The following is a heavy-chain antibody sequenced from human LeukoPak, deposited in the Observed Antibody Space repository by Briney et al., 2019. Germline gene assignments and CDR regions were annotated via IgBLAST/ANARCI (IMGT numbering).Heavy chain of an antibody. Sequence: ASVKVSCKASGYTFTSYAMHWVRQAPGQRLEWMGWINAGNGNTKYSQKFQGRVTITRDTSASTAYMELRSLRSDDTAVYYCARGGSGWATGFFDYWGQGTLVTVSS. CDR2: INAGNGNT. D-gene: IGHD6-19*01. CDR1: GYTFTSYA. J-gene: IGHJ4*02. V-gene: IGHV1-3*01. CDR3: ARGGSGWATGFFDY.